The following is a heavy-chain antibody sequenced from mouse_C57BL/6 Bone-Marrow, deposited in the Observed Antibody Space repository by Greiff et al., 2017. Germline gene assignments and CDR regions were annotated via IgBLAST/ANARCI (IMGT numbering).Heavy chain of an antibody. V-gene: IGHV1-19*01. Sequence: EVQLQQSGPVLVKPGASVKKSCKASGYTFTDYYMNWVKQSHGKSLEWIGVINPYNGGTSYNQKFKGKATLTVDKSSSTAYMELNSLTSEDSAVYYCARGAPFITTVVADYWGQGTTLTVSS. CDR2: INPYNGGT. CDR3: ARGAPFITTVVADY. J-gene: IGHJ2*01. D-gene: IGHD1-1*01. CDR1: GYTFTDYY.